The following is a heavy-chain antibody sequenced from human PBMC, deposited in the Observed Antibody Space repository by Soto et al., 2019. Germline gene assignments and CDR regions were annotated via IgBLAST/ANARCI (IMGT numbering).Heavy chain of an antibody. CDR3: ARGNIAAGWYCTDY. CDR2: ISSSSSYI. V-gene: IGHV3-21*01. Sequence: PGGSLRLSCAASGFTFSSYSMNWVRQAPGKGLEWVSSISSSSSYIYYADSVKGRFTISRDNAKNSLYLQMNSLRAEDTAVYYCARGNIAAGWYCTDYWGQGTLVTVSS. J-gene: IGHJ4*02. CDR1: GFTFSSYS. D-gene: IGHD6-6*01.